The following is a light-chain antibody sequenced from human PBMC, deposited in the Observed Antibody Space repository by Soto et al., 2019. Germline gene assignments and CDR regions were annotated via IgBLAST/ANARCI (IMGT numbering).Light chain of an antibody. CDR3: GSYPSTEPPFV. CDR1: STDVGGYNY. J-gene: IGLJ1*01. CDR2: EVS. V-gene: IGLV2-14*01. Sequence: QSAVAQPSSVSGSPGQSITISCTGTSTDVGGYNYVSWYQHHPGKGPKLIIYEVSNRPSGVSDRFSGSKSGHKASLIISNLEAEDESDYSCGSYPSTEPPFVFGTGTRSPS.